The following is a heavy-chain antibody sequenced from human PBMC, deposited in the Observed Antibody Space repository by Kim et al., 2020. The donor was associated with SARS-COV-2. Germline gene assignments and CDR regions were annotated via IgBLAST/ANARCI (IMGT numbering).Heavy chain of an antibody. V-gene: IGHV4-4*02. D-gene: IGHD3-10*01. CDR3: ALEGFGDPEAFDI. Sequence: SETLSLTCAVSGGSISSSNWWSWVRQPPGKGLEWIGEIYHSGSTNYNPSLKSRVTISVDKSKNQFSLKLSSVTAADTAVYYCALEGFGDPEAFDIWGQGTMVTVSS. CDR2: IYHSGST. CDR1: GGSISSSNW. J-gene: IGHJ3*02.